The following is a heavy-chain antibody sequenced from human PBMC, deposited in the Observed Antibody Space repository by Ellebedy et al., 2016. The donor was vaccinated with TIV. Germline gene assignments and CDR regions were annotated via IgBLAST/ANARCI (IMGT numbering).Heavy chain of an antibody. V-gene: IGHV3-30-3*01. J-gene: IGHJ4*02. CDR3: ARDPSYRYSSAWYLDY. CDR1: GFTFGSYA. Sequence: GESLKISCADSGFTFGSYAMYWVRQAPGTGLEWLAAISYDGSNKFYADPVKGRFTISRDNSKNILYLQMNSMRDEETAVYYCARDPSYRYSSAWYLDYWGQGTLVTVSS. D-gene: IGHD6-19*01. CDR2: ISYDGSNK.